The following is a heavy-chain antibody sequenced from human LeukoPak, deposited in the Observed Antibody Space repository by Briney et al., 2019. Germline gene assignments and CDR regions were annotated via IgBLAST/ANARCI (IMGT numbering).Heavy chain of an antibody. Sequence: GGSLRLSCAASGFTVSSNYMSWVRQAPGKGLEWVSVIYSGGSTYYADSVKGRFTISRDNSKNTLYLQMNSLRAEDTAVYCCARYSYGRVSFDYWGQGTLVTVSS. D-gene: IGHD5-18*01. J-gene: IGHJ4*02. V-gene: IGHV3-66*01. CDR3: ARYSYGRVSFDY. CDR1: GFTVSSNY. CDR2: IYSGGST.